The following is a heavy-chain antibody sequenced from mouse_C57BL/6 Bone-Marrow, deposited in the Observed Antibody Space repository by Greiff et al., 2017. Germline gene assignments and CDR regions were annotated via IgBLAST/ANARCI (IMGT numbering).Heavy chain of an antibody. Sequence: QVQLQQPGAELVRPGTSVKLSCKASGYTFTSYWMHWVKQRPGQGLEWIGVIDPSDSYTNYNQKFKGKATLTVDTSSSTAYMQRSSLTSEDSAVYYCARGWNTYYYGSSYYFDYWGQGTTRTVSS. CDR1: GYTFTSYW. J-gene: IGHJ2*01. CDR3: ARGWNTYYYGSSYYFDY. V-gene: IGHV1-59*01. CDR2: IDPSDSYT. D-gene: IGHD1-1*01.